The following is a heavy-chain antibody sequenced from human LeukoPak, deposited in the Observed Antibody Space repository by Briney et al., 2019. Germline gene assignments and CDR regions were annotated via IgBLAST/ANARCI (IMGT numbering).Heavy chain of an antibody. CDR1: GGSIRSSGYY. D-gene: IGHD3-22*01. Sequence: SETLSLTCTVSGGSIRSSGYYWGWIRQTAVKGLEWIGSIYSSGSTYYNPSLKSRVTISVDASKSQFSLKLSSVTAADTAVYYCASRSVDRSLYYFDYWGQGTLVTVSS. CDR2: IYSSGST. J-gene: IGHJ4*02. CDR3: ASRSVDRSLYYFDY. V-gene: IGHV4-39*01.